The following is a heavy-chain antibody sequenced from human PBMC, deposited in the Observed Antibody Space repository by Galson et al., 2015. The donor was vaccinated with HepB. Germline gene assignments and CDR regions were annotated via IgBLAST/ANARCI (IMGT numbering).Heavy chain of an antibody. CDR2: IGGGGSTT. CDR3: ARRTSVVTHFDY. J-gene: IGHJ4*02. CDR1: GFTFSIYV. Sequence: SLRLSCAASGFTFSIYVMSWVRQAPGKGLEWVSVIGGGGSTTYYAESVKGRFTVSRDNSKNTLYLQMDSLRAEDTAVYYCARRTSVVTHFDYWGQGALVIVSP. D-gene: IGHD4-23*01. V-gene: IGHV3-23*01.